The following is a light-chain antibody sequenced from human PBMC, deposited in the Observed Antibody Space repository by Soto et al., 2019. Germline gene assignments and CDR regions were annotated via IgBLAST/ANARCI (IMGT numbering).Light chain of an antibody. CDR3: QQYGSSPLIS. CDR1: QRVSGGF. CDR2: DTS. V-gene: IGKV3D-20*01. J-gene: IGKJ5*01. Sequence: DIVLTQSPVNLSVSRCQGGGVCXEANQRVSGGFLAWYQQKPGLAPRLILYDTSFRATGIPDRFSGSGSGRDFTLTISGLEPEDFAVYYCQQYGSSPLISFGQGTRLEIK.